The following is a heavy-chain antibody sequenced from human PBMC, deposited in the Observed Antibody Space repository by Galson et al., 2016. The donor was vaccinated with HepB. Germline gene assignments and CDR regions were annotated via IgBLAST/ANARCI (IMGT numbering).Heavy chain of an antibody. CDR3: TSVKWGCSGNSCVFDP. CDR1: GGSISTSF. Sequence: LSLTCAVSGGSISTSFWSWIRQPPGKGLEWIGEISPSGSLNYNPSLNSRVSMSLDKSRNYFSVKLTSVTAADTAVYYCTSVKWGCSGNSCVFDPWGQGTLVTVSS. J-gene: IGHJ5*02. V-gene: IGHV4-4*09. CDR2: ISPSGSL. D-gene: IGHD2-2*01.